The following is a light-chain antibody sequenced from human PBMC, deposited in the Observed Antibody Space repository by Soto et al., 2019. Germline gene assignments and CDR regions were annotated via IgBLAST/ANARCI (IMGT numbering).Light chain of an antibody. V-gene: IGKV1-39*01. CDR2: AAS. CDR1: QSITNY. CDR3: QQAFLAPWT. Sequence: DIQMTQSPSSLSASVVDRVTITCRASQSITNYLHWYQQKPGKAPILLISAASNLQSGVPSRFSGTGSGTDFTLTISSLQPEDSATYYCQQAFLAPWTFGQGTKVE. J-gene: IGKJ1*01.